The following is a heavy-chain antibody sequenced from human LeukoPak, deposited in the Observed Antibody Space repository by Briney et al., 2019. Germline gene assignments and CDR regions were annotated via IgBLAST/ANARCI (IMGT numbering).Heavy chain of an antibody. CDR1: GFAFREYS. CDR2: ISSSDNTI. D-gene: IGHD5-18*01. CDR3: ARVHRGYSYGRLDY. V-gene: IGHV3-48*02. Sequence: GGPLRLSRSASGFAFREYSMIWVGQAPRKGLAGVSYISSSDNTIHYADSVKGRFTISRDNAKNSLYLEMNSLRDEDTAVYYCARVHRGYSYGRLDYWGQGTLVSVSS. J-gene: IGHJ4*02.